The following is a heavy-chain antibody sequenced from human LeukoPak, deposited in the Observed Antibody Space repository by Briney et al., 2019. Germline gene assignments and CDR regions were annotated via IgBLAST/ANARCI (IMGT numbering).Heavy chain of an antibody. J-gene: IGHJ4*02. Sequence: ASVKVSCTAPGYTFTGYYMHWVRQAPGQGLEWMGWINPNSGGTNYAQMFQGRVTITRNTSISTAYMELSSLRSDDTAVYYCARDSAGGSSTFDYWGQGTLVTVSS. CDR1: GYTFTGYY. CDR2: INPNSGGT. V-gene: IGHV1-2*02. D-gene: IGHD6-6*01. CDR3: ARDSAGGSSTFDY.